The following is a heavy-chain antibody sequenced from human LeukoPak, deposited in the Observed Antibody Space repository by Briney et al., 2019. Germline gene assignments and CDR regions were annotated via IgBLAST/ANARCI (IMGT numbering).Heavy chain of an antibody. Sequence: GGSLRLSCAASGFTFSSYGMHWVRQAPGKGLEWVAVISYDGSKEYYADSVKGRFTISRDNSKNTLYLQMNSLKTEDTAVYYCAKEMVYGSGGGPFDYWGQGTLVTVSS. CDR3: AKEMVYGSGGGPFDY. J-gene: IGHJ4*02. CDR2: ISYDGSKE. V-gene: IGHV3-30*18. D-gene: IGHD3-10*01. CDR1: GFTFSSYG.